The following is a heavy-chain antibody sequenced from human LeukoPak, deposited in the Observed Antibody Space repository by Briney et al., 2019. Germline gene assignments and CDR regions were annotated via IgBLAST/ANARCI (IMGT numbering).Heavy chain of an antibody. CDR1: GFSFNNYA. D-gene: IGHD3-10*01. J-gene: IGHJ4*02. CDR3: AKARITMVRGVRGDFDY. CDR2: ISSSGDST. Sequence: GGSLRLSCAASGFSFNNYAMSWVRQAPGKGLEWVSSISSSGDSTVYGDSVKGRFTISRDNSKNTLYLQMNSLRAEDTAVYYCAKARITMVRGVRGDFDYWGQGTLVTVSS. V-gene: IGHV3-23*01.